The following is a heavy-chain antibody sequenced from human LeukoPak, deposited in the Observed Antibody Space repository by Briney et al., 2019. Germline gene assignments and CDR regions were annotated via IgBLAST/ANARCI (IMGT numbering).Heavy chain of an antibody. CDR1: GGSFSGYY. CDR2: INHIGST. J-gene: IGHJ4*02. V-gene: IGHV4-34*01. CDR3: ARGHYYDSSGYYRPWSFHPFYNY. D-gene: IGHD3-22*01. Sequence: KPSETLSLTCAVYGGSFSGYYWSWIRQPPGKGLEWIGEINHIGSTNYNPSLKSRVTISVDTSKNQFSLKLSSVTAADTAVYYCARGHYYDSSGYYRPWSFHPFYNYWGQGTLVTVSS.